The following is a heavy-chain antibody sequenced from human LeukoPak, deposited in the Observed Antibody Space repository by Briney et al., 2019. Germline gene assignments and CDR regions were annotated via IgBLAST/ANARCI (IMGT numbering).Heavy chain of an antibody. V-gene: IGHV4-30-4*08. D-gene: IGHD3-10*01. CDR3: ARVWFGGSNWFDP. CDR1: GGSICSGDYY. CDR2: IYYSGSA. Sequence: SETLSLTCTVSGGSICSGDYYWGWIRQPPGKGLEWIGYIYYSGSAYYNPSLKSRVTISVDTSKNQFSLKLSSVTAADTAVYYCARVWFGGSNWFDPWGQGTLVTVSS. J-gene: IGHJ5*02.